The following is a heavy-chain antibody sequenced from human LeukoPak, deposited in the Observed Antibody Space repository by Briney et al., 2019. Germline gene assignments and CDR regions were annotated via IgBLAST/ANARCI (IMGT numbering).Heavy chain of an antibody. V-gene: IGHV3-33*01. J-gene: IGHJ4*02. CDR2: IWSDE. CDR1: GFTFSYYA. D-gene: IGHD3-10*01. Sequence: GGSLRLSCSASGFTFSYYAIHWVRQAPGKGLEWVALIWSDEYYAGSVKGRITISRDNSKNTVYLQMNSLRAEDTAVYYCARELFGSGSCPDGWGQGTLVTVSS. CDR3: ARELFGSGSCPDG.